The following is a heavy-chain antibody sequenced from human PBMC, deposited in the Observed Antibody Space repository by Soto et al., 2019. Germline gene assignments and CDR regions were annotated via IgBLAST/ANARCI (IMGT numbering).Heavy chain of an antibody. CDR3: ARVDGIVVVPAAIGFDY. J-gene: IGHJ4*02. V-gene: IGHV1-3*01. Sequence: ASVKVSCKASGYTFTSYAMHWVRQAPGQRLEWMGWINAGNGNTKYSQKFQGRVTITRDTSASTAYMELSSLRSDDTAVYYCARVDGIVVVPAAIGFDYWGQGTLVTVSS. CDR1: GYTFTSYA. CDR2: INAGNGNT. D-gene: IGHD2-2*01.